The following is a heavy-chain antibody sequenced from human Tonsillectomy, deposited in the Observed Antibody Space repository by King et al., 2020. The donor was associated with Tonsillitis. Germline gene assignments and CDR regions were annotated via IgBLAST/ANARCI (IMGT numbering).Heavy chain of an antibody. Sequence: VQLVESGGGLVQPGRSLRLSCTASGFTFGDYAMSWVRQAPGKGLEWVGFIRSKAYGGTTEYAASVKGRFTISRDDSKSIAYLQMNSLKTEDTAVYYCTRWELLAYWGQGTLVTVSS. V-gene: IGHV3-49*04. CDR1: GFTFGDYA. CDR2: IRSKAYGGTT. J-gene: IGHJ4*02. CDR3: TRWELLAY. D-gene: IGHD1-26*01.